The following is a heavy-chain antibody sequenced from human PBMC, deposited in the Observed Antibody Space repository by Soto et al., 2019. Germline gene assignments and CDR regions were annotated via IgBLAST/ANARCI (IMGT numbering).Heavy chain of an antibody. D-gene: IGHD2-2*01. CDR2: IYYSGST. Sequence: PSETLSLTCTDSGGSISSYYWSWIRQPPGKGLEWIGYIYYSGSTNYNPSLKSRVTISVDTSKNQFSLKLSSVTAADTAVYYCARMVLVPATNFDYWGQGTLVTFSS. J-gene: IGHJ4*02. CDR3: ARMVLVPATNFDY. V-gene: IGHV4-59*01. CDR1: GGSISSYY.